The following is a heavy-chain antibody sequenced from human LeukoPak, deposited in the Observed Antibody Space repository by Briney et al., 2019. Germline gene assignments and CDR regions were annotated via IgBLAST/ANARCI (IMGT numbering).Heavy chain of an antibody. CDR3: AKEKLERRED. D-gene: IGHD1-1*01. CDR1: GFTFSSYG. J-gene: IGHJ4*02. CDR2: ISYDGSNK. Sequence: GGSLRLSCAASGFTFSSYGMHWVRQAPGKGLEWVAVISYDGSNKYYADSVKGRFTISRDNSKNTLYLQMNSLRAEDTAVYYCAKEKLERREDWGQGTLVTVSS. V-gene: IGHV3-30*18.